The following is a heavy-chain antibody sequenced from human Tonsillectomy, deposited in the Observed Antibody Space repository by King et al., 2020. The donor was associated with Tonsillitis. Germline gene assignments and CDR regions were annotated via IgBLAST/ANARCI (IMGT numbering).Heavy chain of an antibody. D-gene: IGHD6-6*01. Sequence: VQLVESGGGLVKPGGSLRLSCAASGFTFSSYSMNWVRQAPGKGLEWVSSISSSSSYIYYADSVKGRFTISRDNAKNSLYLQMNSLRAEDTAVYYCARDGYSSSSVYYYYYGMDVWGQGTTVTVSS. J-gene: IGHJ6*02. V-gene: IGHV3-21*01. CDR2: ISSSSSYI. CDR3: ARDGYSSSSVYYYYYGMDV. CDR1: GFTFSSYS.